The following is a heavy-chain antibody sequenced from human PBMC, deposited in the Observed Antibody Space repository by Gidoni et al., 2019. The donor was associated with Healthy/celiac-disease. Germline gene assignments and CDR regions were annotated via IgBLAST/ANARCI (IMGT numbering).Heavy chain of an antibody. J-gene: IGHJ6*02. D-gene: IGHD6-6*01. Sequence: QVQLVQSGAEVKKPGSSVEVCCTASGGTFSSYAISRLRQAPGQGLEWMAGIIPIFGTANYAQKFQGRVTITADESTSTAYMELSSLRSEDTAVYYCARVPGIAARPYYYDGMDVWGQGTTVTVSS. CDR3: ARVPGIAARPYYYDGMDV. CDR1: GGTFSSYA. CDR2: IIPIFGTA. V-gene: IGHV1-69*01.